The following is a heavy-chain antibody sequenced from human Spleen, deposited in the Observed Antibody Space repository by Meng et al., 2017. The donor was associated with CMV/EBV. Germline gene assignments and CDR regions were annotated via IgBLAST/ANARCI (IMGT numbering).Heavy chain of an antibody. CDR1: CWSFSGYY. Sequence: SLACAVYCWSFSGYYWGWIRQPPGKGLEWIGEINHSGSTNYNPSLKSRVTISVDTSKNQFSLKLSSVTAADTAVYYCARGRRGGLMHWGQGTLVTVSS. D-gene: IGHD2-15*01. V-gene: IGHV4-34*01. J-gene: IGHJ1*01. CDR3: ARGRRGGLMH. CDR2: INHSGST.